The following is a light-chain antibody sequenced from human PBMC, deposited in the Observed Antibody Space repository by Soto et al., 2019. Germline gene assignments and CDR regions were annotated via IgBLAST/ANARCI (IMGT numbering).Light chain of an antibody. CDR2: GAS. CDR3: QQHDNSPLT. J-gene: IGKJ1*01. Sequence: EIVLTQSPGTLSLSPGERATLSCRASQRVGRNYLAWYQQKPSQAPRLLIYGASSRATGIPDMFSGSGSGTDFTLTISRLEPEDFAVYYCQQHDNSPLTFGQGTKVEIK. V-gene: IGKV3-20*01. CDR1: QRVGRNY.